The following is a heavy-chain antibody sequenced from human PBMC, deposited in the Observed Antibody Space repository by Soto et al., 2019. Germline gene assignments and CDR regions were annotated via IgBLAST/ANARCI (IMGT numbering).Heavy chain of an antibody. Sequence: SETLSLTCTVSGGSISAYYWSWIRQPPGKGLEWIGYVYHSGRTNYNPSLKSRVTISVDTSRNQISLNLTSVTTADTAVYYCARKGAAASYAHYYMDVWGRGTAVTVSS. CDR3: ARKGAAASYAHYYMDV. CDR2: VYHSGRT. V-gene: IGHV4-59*01. D-gene: IGHD6-13*01. CDR1: GGSISAYY. J-gene: IGHJ6*03.